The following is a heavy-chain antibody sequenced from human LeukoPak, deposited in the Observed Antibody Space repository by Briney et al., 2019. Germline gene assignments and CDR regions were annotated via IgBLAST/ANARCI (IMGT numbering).Heavy chain of an antibody. V-gene: IGHV1-18*01. CDR2: ISAYKDTT. D-gene: IGHD3-9*01. CDR3: AREYYDVLTGYYHFDY. CDR1: GGTFSSYA. Sequence: ASVKVSCKASGGTFSSYAISWVRQAPGQGLEWMGWISAYKDTTKYAQRLQGRVTMTRDTSTSTAYMELRSLRSDDTAVYYCAREYYDVLTGYYHFDYWGQGTLVTVSS. J-gene: IGHJ4*02.